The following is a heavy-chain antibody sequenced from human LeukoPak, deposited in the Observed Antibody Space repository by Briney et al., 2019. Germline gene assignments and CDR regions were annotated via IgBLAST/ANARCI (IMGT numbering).Heavy chain of an antibody. CDR3: ATGGNLVGAKGFDY. CDR2: ISSSSSYI. D-gene: IGHD1-26*01. V-gene: IGHV3-21*04. J-gene: IGHJ4*02. Sequence: GGSLRLSCAASGFTFRSSTMNWVRQAPGKGLEWVSSISSSSSYIYYADSMKGRFTISRDNAKNSLYLQMNSLRVEDTAVYYCATGGNLVGAKGFDYWGQGTLVTVSS. CDR1: GFTFRSST.